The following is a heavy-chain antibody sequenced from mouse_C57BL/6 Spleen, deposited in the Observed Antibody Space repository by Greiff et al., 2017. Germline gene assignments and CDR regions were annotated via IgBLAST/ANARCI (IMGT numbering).Heavy chain of an antibody. Sequence: QVQLQQSGAELARPGASVKLSCKASGYSFTSYGISWVKQRTGQGLEWIGEIYPSSGNTYYNEKFKGKATLTVDKSSSTAYMQLQSLTSEDSAVXDCATSPHLDDMDDWGKGTSVTVSS. CDR2: IYPSSGNT. CDR1: GYSFTSYG. J-gene: IGHJ4*01. V-gene: IGHV1-81*01. CDR3: ATSPHLDDMDD.